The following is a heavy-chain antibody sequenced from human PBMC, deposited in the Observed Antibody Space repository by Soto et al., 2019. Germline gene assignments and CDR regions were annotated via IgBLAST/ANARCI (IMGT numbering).Heavy chain of an antibody. CDR3: ARGDYSDTSGPFSDAFDI. J-gene: IGHJ3*02. Sequence: GGSLRLSCAASGFTFSFCAMSWVRQAPGKGLEWVSYISSSSSTIYYADSVKGRFTISRDNAKNSLYLQMNSLRAEDTAVYYCARGDYSDTSGPFSDAFDIWGQGTMVTVSS. CDR1: GFTFSFCA. CDR2: ISSSSSTI. V-gene: IGHV3-48*01. D-gene: IGHD3-22*01.